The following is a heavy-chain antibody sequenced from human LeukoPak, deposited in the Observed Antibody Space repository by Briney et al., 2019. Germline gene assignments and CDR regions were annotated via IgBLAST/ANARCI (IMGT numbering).Heavy chain of an antibody. J-gene: IGHJ4*02. CDR1: GGSFSGYY. V-gene: IGHV4-34*01. CDR2: INHSGST. Sequence: PSETLSLTCAVYGGSFSGYYWSWIRQPPGKGPEWIGEINHSGSTNYNPSLKSRVTISVDTSKNQFSLKLSSVTAADAAVYYCARGAPPYYYDSSGYYPRHPFDYWGQGTLVSVSS. CDR3: ARGAPPYYYDSSGYYPRHPFDY. D-gene: IGHD3-22*01.